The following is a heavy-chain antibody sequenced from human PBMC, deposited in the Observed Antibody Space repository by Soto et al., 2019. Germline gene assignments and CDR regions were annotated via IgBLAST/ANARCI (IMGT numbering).Heavy chain of an antibody. Sequence: SETLSLTCNVSGGSTRSSVYYWGWIRQPPGKGLEWIGSMSYSGTSYYNPSLRSRVSISVDTSKNQFSLKMTSVTAADTAVYYCARYGRPEITIFGVAAYNFHKWGPGTLATVYS. V-gene: IGHV4-39*01. CDR2: MSYSGTS. D-gene: IGHD3-3*01. CDR1: GGSTRSSVYY. CDR3: ARYGRPEITIFGVAAYNFHK. J-gene: IGHJ4*02.